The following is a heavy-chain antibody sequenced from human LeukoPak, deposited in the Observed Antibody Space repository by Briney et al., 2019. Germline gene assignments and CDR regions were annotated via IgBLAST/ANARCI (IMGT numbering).Heavy chain of an antibody. CDR3: ARGGEVATRLDY. D-gene: IGHD5-12*01. CDR2: IYSGGST. J-gene: IGHJ4*02. Sequence: GGSLRLSCAASGFTVSSNYMSWVRQAPGKGLEWVSVIYSGGSTYYADSVKGRFTVSRDNSKNTPYLQMNSLRAEDTAVYYCARGGEVATRLDYWGQGTLVTVSS. V-gene: IGHV3-53*01. CDR1: GFTVSSNY.